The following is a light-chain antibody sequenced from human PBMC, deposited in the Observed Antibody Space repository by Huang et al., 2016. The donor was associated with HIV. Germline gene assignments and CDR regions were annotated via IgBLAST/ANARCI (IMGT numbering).Light chain of an antibody. CDR1: QGIGNK. Sequence: TQSPATLSVSPGERATLSCRASQGIGNKLAWYQVKPGQAPRLLIFEASYRATDVPARFSGGGSDIDFTLTISDLQSEDSAVYSCQQYNRWPRTFGQGTEVEIK. CDR2: EAS. CDR3: QQYNRWPRT. J-gene: IGKJ2*01. V-gene: IGKV3-15*01.